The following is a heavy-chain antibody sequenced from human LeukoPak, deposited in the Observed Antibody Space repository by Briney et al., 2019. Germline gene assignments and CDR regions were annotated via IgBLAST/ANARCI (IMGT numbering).Heavy chain of an antibody. CDR2: ISDSGSLT. V-gene: IGHV3-23*01. J-gene: IGHJ4*02. CDR3: AKDARRTNGWYYFDY. CDR1: GFAFSSQA. Sequence: GGSLRLTCAASGFAFSSQAMGWVRQAPGKGLEWVSVISDSGSLTYYADSVKGRFTISRDNSKKTLFLQLNSLRAEDTAVYYCAKDARRTNGWYYFDYWGQGALVTVSS. D-gene: IGHD6-19*01.